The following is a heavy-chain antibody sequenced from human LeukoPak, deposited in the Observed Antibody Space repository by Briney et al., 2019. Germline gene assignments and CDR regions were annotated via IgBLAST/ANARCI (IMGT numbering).Heavy chain of an antibody. Sequence: GGSLRLSCAASGFTFSSYSMNWVRQAPGKGLEWVSSISSSSYIYYADSVKGRFTISRDNAKNSLYLQMNSLRAEDTAVYYCARDGISGTPRLGYWGQGTLVTVSS. D-gene: IGHD5-12*01. V-gene: IGHV3-21*01. CDR3: ARDGISGTPRLGY. J-gene: IGHJ4*02. CDR1: GFTFSSYS. CDR2: ISSSSYI.